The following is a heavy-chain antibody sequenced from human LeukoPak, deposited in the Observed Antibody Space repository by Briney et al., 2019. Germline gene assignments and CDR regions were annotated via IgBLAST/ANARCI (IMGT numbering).Heavy chain of an antibody. CDR1: GYSFTSYW. Sequence: GESLKISCKVSGYSFTSYWIGWVRQMPGKGLEWMGIIYPGDSDTRYSPSFQGQVTITADKSINTAYLQWGSLKASDTAMYYCARQGPDYSDSNGYWGQGTLVTVSS. CDR3: ARQGPDYSDSNGY. V-gene: IGHV5-51*01. D-gene: IGHD3-22*01. CDR2: IYPGDSDT. J-gene: IGHJ4*02.